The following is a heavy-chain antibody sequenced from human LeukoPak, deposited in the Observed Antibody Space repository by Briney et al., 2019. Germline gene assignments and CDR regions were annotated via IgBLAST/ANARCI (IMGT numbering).Heavy chain of an antibody. V-gene: IGHV4-59*08. J-gene: IGHJ4*02. CDR3: ARQGPLTTAVTTRTNPFDY. D-gene: IGHD4-11*01. CDR1: AGSISSSY. CDR2: IYYSGST. Sequence: SETLSLTCTFSAGSISSSYWSWIRQPPGKGLEWIGYIYYSGSTDYNPSLKSRVTISVDTSKNQFSLKLNSVTAADTAVYYCARQGPLTTAVTTRTNPFDYWGQGTLVTVSS.